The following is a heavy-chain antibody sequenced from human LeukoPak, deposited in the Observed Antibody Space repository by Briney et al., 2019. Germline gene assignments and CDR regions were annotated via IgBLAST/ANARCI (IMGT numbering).Heavy chain of an antibody. Sequence: SQTLSLTCAISGDSVSSNSAAWNWIRLSPSRGLEWLGRTYYRSKWFNDYAVSVNSPITINADTSKNQFSPQLNSVTPEDTAVYYCARSRNKYFDLWGRGTLVTVSS. V-gene: IGHV6-1*01. CDR2: TYYRSKWFN. J-gene: IGHJ2*01. CDR1: GDSVSSNSAA. CDR3: ARSRNKYFDL.